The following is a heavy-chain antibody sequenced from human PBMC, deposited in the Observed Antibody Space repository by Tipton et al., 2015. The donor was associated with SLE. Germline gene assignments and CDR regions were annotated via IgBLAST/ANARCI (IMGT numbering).Heavy chain of an antibody. CDR1: GGSFSGYY. V-gene: IGHV4-34*01. D-gene: IGHD3-16*01. Sequence: LRLSCAVYGGSFSGYYWSWIRQPPGKGLEWIGEINHSGSTNYNPSLKSRVTISVDTSKNQFSLKLSSVTAADTAVYYCARTQYPFGGVTAPFDYWGQGTLVTVSS. J-gene: IGHJ4*02. CDR3: ARTQYPFGGVTAPFDY. CDR2: INHSGST.